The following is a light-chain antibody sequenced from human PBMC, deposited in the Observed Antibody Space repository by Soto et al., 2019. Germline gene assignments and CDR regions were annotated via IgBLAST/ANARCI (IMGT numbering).Light chain of an antibody. CDR1: SSDVGGYNY. CDR3: TSYTSSTSFYV. V-gene: IGLV2-14*01. J-gene: IGLJ1*01. CDR2: DVY. Sequence: QSELTQPASVSGSPVQSIAISCTGNSSDVGGYNYVSWYQQHPGKAPQLMIYDVYNRPAGVSHRFSGSKSGNTASLTISGLQAEDEADYYCTSYTSSTSFYVFGPGTKFTV.